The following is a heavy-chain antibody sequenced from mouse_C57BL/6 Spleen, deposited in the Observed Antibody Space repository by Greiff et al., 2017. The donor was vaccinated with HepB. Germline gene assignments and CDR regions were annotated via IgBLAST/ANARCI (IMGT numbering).Heavy chain of an antibody. V-gene: IGHV1-22*01. CDR3: ARGYYGSSYVGAWFAY. Sequence: EVQLQQSGPELVKPGASVKMSCKASGYTFTDYNMHWVKQSHGKSLEWIGYINPNNGGTSYNQKFKGKATLTVNKSSSTAYMELCSLTSEDSAVYYWARGYYGSSYVGAWFAYWGQGTLVTVSA. J-gene: IGHJ3*01. CDR1: GYTFTDYN. CDR2: INPNNGGT. D-gene: IGHD1-1*01.